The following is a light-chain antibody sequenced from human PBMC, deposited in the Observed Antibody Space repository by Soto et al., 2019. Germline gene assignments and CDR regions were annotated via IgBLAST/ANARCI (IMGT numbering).Light chain of an antibody. CDR2: EVT. CDR1: SSDVGGYNY. J-gene: IGLJ1*01. V-gene: IGLV2-8*01. CDR3: SSYADSNSYV. Sequence: QSVLTQPPSASGSPGQSVTISCTGTSSDVGGYNYVYWYQQHPGKAPKLMIYEVTKRPSGAPDRFSGSKSGNTASLTVSGLQAEDEADYYCSSYADSNSYVFGTGTKVTVL.